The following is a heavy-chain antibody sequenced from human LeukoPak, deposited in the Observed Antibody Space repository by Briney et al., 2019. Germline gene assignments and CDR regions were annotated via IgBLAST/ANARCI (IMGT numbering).Heavy chain of an antibody. CDR1: GFTISSNH. Sequence: PGGSLRLSCAASGFTISSNHMSWVRQAPGKGLEWGSVIYTGGSTYYSDSVKGRFTISRDNSKNTLYLQMNSLRAEDTAVYYCARIDYWGQGTLVTVSS. J-gene: IGHJ4*02. V-gene: IGHV3-66*01. CDR3: ARIDY. CDR2: IYTGGST.